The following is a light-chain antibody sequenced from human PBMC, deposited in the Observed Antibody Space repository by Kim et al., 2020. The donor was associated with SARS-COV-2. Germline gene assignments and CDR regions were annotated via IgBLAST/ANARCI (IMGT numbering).Light chain of an antibody. CDR2: KAS. CDR1: RNIATW. Sequence: DIQMTHSPSTLSASIGDRVTITCRASRNIATWVAWYQQKPGEAPRLLIYKASNLKSGVPSRFSGSGSGTEFTLTTDSLQADDLATYYCQQYKSYPWTFGQGTKLEI. V-gene: IGKV1-5*03. CDR3: QQYKSYPWT. J-gene: IGKJ1*01.